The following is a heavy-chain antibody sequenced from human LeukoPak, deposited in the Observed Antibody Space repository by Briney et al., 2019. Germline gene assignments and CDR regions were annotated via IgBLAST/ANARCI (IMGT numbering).Heavy chain of an antibody. CDR3: VRNWNLDS. D-gene: IGHD1-1*01. V-gene: IGHV3-7*01. CDR1: GFTFSSYG. J-gene: IGHJ4*02. CDR2: LKPDGSEK. Sequence: PGGSLRLSCAASGFTFSSYGMHWVRQAPGRGLEWVANLKPDGSEKNYGDSVKGRFTISRDNAKNSLFLQMNSLTAEDTAVYYCVRNWNLDSWGQGTLVTVSS.